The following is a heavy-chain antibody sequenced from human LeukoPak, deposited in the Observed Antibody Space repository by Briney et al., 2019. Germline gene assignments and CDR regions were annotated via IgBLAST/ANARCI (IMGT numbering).Heavy chain of an antibody. CDR1: GYTLTESS. CDR2: FDPEDGET. D-gene: IGHD6-19*01. J-gene: IGHJ3*02. CDR3: ATIGRIYSSGWYMHAFDI. V-gene: IGHV1-24*01. Sequence: ASVKVSCKVSGYTLTESSMHWVRQAPGKGLEWMGGFDPEDGETIYAQKFQGRVTMTEDTSTDTAYMELSSLRSEDTAVYYCATIGRIYSSGWYMHAFDIWGQGTMVTVSS.